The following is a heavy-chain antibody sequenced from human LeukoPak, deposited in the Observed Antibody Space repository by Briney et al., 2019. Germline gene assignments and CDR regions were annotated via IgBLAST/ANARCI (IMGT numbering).Heavy chain of an antibody. CDR2: ISYDGSNK. Sequence: GGSLRLSCAASGFTFSSYAMHWVRQAPGKGLEWVAVISYDGSNKYYADSVKGRFTISRDNSKNTLYLQMNSLRAEDTAVYYCTTALGKDYWGQGTLVTVSS. D-gene: IGHD3-16*01. V-gene: IGHV3-30-3*01. CDR3: TTALGKDY. CDR1: GFTFSSYA. J-gene: IGHJ4*02.